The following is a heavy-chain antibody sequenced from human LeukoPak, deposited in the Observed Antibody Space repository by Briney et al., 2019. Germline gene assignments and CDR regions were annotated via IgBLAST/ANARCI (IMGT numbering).Heavy chain of an antibody. CDR2: IYYSGST. CDR3: ARDSREGASYSSSWYYFDY. V-gene: IGHV4-59*01. J-gene: IGHJ4*02. Sequence: SETLSLTCTVSGGSISSYYWSWIRQPPGKGLEWIAYIYYSGSTNYNPSLKSRVTISVDTSKNQFSLKLSSVTAADTAVYYCARDSREGASYSSSWYYFDYWGQGTLVTVSS. CDR1: GGSISSYY. D-gene: IGHD6-13*01.